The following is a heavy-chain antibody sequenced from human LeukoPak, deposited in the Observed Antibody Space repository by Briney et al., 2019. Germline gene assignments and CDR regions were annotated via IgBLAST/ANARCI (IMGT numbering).Heavy chain of an antibody. CDR3: ARGCVFDY. CDR1: GGSFSGYY. CDR2: INHSGST. V-gene: IGHV4-34*01. Sequence: SETLSLTCAVYGGSFSGYYWSWIRQPPGKGLEWIGEINHSGSTNYNPSLTSRVTISVDTSMNQCSVKLSSVTAADTAVYYCARGCVFDYWGQGTLVTVSS. J-gene: IGHJ4*02.